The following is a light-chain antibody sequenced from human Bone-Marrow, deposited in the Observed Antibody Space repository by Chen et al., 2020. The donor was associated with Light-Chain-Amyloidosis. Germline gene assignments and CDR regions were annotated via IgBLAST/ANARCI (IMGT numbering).Light chain of an antibody. CDR1: NIGSTS. J-gene: IGLJ3*02. Sequence: SYVLTQPSSVSVAPGQTATIACGGNNIGSTSVHWYQQTPGQAPLLVVYDDSDRPSGITERLSGSHAGNTATLTISRVGAGDEADYYCQVWDRSSDRPVFGGGTKLTVL. CDR2: DDS. CDR3: QVWDRSSDRPV. V-gene: IGLV3-21*02.